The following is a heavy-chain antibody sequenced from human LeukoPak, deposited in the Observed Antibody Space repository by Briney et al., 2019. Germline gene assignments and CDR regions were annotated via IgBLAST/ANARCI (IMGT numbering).Heavy chain of an antibody. V-gene: IGHV3-7*04. CDR3: ARLAAGSDYFDS. CDR1: GFPFTRYW. D-gene: IGHD6-13*01. J-gene: IGHJ4*02. Sequence: GGSLRLSCAASGFPFTRYWMSWVRQAPGKGLEWVANIKPDGSEKHYVDSVKGRFTISRDNAKNSLYLQMNGLRAEDTAVYYCARLAAGSDYFDSWGQGTLVAVSS. CDR2: IKPDGSEK.